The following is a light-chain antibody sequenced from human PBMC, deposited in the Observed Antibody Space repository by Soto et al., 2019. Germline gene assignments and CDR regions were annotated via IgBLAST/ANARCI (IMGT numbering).Light chain of an antibody. CDR2: AAS. Sequence: EIVMTQSPATLSVSPGERATLSCRASQSVSRNLAWYQQKPVQAPRLLIYAASTRATGIPARFSGSGSGTEFTLTIRSLQSEDFAVYYCQQYNNWPYTFGQGTKLEIK. CDR3: QQYNNWPYT. J-gene: IGKJ2*01. CDR1: QSVSRN. V-gene: IGKV3-15*01.